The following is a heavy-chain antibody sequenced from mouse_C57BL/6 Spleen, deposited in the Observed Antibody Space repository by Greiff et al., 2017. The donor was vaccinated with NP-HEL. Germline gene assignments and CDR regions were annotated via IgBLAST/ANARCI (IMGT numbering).Heavy chain of an antibody. CDR1: GYTFTDYE. CDR3: TRWGYDYDDGY. Sequence: VQVVESGAELVRPGASVTLSCKASGYTFTDYEMHWVKQTPVHGLEWIGAIDPETGGTAYNQKFKGKAILTADKSSSTAYMELRSLTSEDSAVYYCTRWGYDYDDGYWGQGTTLTVSS. D-gene: IGHD2-4*01. V-gene: IGHV1-15*01. CDR2: IDPETGGT. J-gene: IGHJ2*01.